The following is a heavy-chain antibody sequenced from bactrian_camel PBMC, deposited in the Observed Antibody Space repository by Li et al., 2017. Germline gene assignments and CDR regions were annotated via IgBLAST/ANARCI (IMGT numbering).Heavy chain of an antibody. J-gene: IGHJ4*01. CDR2: ISGSSRT. CDR1: GFIFRDHY. CDR3: ATAITLCYNLSPNEYEN. V-gene: IGHV3-2*01. D-gene: IGHD8*01. Sequence: VQLVESGGGLVQPGESLRLSCAASGFIFRDHYMNWVRQAPGKGLEWVSSISGSSRTYYSNSVKGRFTISRDNAKNTVYLQMNALNFEDTAVYYCATAITLCYNLSPNEYENWGQGTQVTVS.